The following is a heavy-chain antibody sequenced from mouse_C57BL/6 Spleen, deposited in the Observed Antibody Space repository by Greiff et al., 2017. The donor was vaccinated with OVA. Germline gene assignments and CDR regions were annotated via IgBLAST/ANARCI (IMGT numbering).Heavy chain of an antibody. CDR2: NHPNSGST. CDR3: ARSPITTVVATNYFDY. Sequence: QVHVKQPGAELVKPGASVKLSCKASGYTFTSYWMHWVKQRPGQGLEWIGMNHPNSGSTNYNEKFKSKATLTVDKSSSTAYMQLSSLTSEDSAVYYCARSPITTVVATNYFDYWGQGTTLTVSS. D-gene: IGHD1-1*01. J-gene: IGHJ2*01. CDR1: GYTFTSYW. V-gene: IGHV1-64*01.